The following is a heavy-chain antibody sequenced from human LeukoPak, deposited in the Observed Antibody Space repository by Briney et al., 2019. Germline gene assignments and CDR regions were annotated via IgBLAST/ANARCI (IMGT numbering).Heavy chain of an antibody. V-gene: IGHV4-59*01. CDR3: ARVNSGWYGWLGY. D-gene: IGHD6-19*01. CDR1: GGSISSYY. Sequence: PSETLSLTCTVSGGSISSYYWSWIRQPPGKGLEWIGYIYYSGSTNYNPSLKSRVTISVDTSKNQFSLKLSSVTAADTAVYYCARVNSGWYGWLGYWGQGTLVTVSS. J-gene: IGHJ4*02. CDR2: IYYSGST.